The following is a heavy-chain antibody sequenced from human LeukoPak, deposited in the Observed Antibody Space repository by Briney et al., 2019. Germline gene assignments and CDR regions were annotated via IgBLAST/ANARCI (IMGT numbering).Heavy chain of an antibody. CDR1: GGTFSSYA. D-gene: IGHD3-22*01. CDR3: ARAPNYYDSSGYLFDY. CDR2: IIPIFGTA. Sequence: SVKVSCKASGGTFSSYAISWVRQAPGQGLEWMGGIIPIFGTANYAQKFQGRVTITTDESTSTAYMELSSLRSEDTAVYYCARAPNYYDSSGYLFDYWGQGTLVTVSS. V-gene: IGHV1-69*05. J-gene: IGHJ4*02.